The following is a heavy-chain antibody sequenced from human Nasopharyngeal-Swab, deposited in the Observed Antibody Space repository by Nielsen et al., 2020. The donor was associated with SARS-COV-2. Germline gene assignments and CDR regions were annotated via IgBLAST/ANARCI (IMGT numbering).Heavy chain of an antibody. D-gene: IGHD3-10*01. Sequence: GESLKISCSASGFNFSSYWMHWVRQAPGKGLVWVSRINSDGSRTSYADSVKGRFTISRDNAKNTLYLQMNIPRAEDTAVYYCARVPTMEVMYYYYGMDVWGQGTTVTVSS. CDR2: INSDGSRT. V-gene: IGHV3-74*01. CDR1: GFNFSSYW. J-gene: IGHJ6*02. CDR3: ARVPTMEVMYYYYGMDV.